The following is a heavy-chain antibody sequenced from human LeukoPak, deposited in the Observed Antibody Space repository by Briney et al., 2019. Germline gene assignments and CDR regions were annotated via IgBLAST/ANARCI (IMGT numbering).Heavy chain of an antibody. J-gene: IGHJ4*02. CDR1: GFTFSDLY. Sequence: GGSLRLSCAASGFTFSDLYMDWVRQAPGKGLEWVGRIRKKTNSYSTEYAASVKGRFTISRDDSRNSLYLQMNSLKTEDTAVYYCARARDGDYCFDYWGQGTLVAVSS. CDR2: IRKKTNSYST. V-gene: IGHV3-72*01. CDR3: ARARDGDYCFDY. D-gene: IGHD4-17*01.